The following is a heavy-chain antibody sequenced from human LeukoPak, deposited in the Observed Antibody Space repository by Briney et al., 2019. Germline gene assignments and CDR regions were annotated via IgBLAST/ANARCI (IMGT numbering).Heavy chain of an antibody. CDR1: GGSISSSSYY. D-gene: IGHD3-9*01. CDR3: ARQTAYYDILTGYYPYYFDY. J-gene: IGHJ4*02. CDR2: IYYSGST. Sequence: PSETLSLTCTVSGGSISSSSYYWGWIRQSTEKGLEWIGSIYYSGSTYYNPSLKSRVTISVDTSKNQFSLKLSSVTAADTAVYYCARQTAYYDILTGYYPYYFDYWGQGTLVTVSS. V-gene: IGHV4-39*01.